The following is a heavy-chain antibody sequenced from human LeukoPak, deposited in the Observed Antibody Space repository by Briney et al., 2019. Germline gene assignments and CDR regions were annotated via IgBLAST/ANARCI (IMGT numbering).Heavy chain of an antibody. V-gene: IGHV1-69*04. J-gene: IGHJ6*03. CDR3: ALGTRYYMDV. Sequence: SVKVSCKASGGTFSSYAISWVRQAPGQGLEWMGRIIPILGIANYAQKLQGRVTMTEDTSTDTAYMELSSLRSEDTAVYYCALGTRYYMDVWGKGTTVTVSS. D-gene: IGHD1-7*01. CDR1: GGTFSSYA. CDR2: IIPILGIA.